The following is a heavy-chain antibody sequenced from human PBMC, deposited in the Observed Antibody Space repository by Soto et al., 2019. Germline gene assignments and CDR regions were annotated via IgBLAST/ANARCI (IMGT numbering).Heavy chain of an antibody. V-gene: IGHV3-11*01. J-gene: IGHJ6*02. CDR1: GFSFSEYY. CDR3: ARGPIQKRIYHYGMVG. Sequence: QLQLVGSGGGLVKPGGSLRVSCAASGFSFSEYYMSWIRQAPGQGLEWVSSISSSGSTIYYVDSVKGRFSISRDNAKKSLYLQMNSLRAEDTAVYYCARGPIQKRIYHYGMVGWGQGTTVTVSS. CDR2: ISSSGSTI.